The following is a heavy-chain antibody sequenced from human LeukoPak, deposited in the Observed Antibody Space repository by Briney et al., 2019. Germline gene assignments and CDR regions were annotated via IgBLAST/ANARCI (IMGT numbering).Heavy chain of an antibody. CDR2: ISSSGSTI. V-gene: IGHV3-11*01. CDR3: AREGIEYSSGFDY. Sequence: GGSLRLSCAASGFTVSSNYMSWVRQAPGKGLEWVSYISSSGSTIYYADSVKGRFTISRDNAKNSLYLQMNSLRAEDTAVYYCAREGIEYSSGFDYWGQGTLVTVSS. J-gene: IGHJ4*02. CDR1: GFTVSSNY. D-gene: IGHD6-19*01.